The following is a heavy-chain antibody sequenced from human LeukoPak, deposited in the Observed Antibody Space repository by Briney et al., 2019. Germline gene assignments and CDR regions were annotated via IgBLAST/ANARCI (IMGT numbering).Heavy chain of an antibody. CDR2: INGDGSTT. V-gene: IGHV3-74*01. Sequence: GGSLRLSCAASGFAFNKYWMHWVRQTPGKGLVWFSRINGDGSTTSYADSVKGGFTISRDNTKKTLYLQMSSLRAEDTAVYYCATGNYYDSRGYYTFGHWGQGTLVTVSS. D-gene: IGHD3-22*01. CDR1: GFAFNKYW. J-gene: IGHJ4*02. CDR3: ATGNYYDSRGYYTFGH.